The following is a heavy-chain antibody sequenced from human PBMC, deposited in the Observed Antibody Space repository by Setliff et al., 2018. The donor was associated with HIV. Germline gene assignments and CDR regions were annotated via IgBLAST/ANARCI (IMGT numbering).Heavy chain of an antibody. D-gene: IGHD2-2*01. Sequence: PSETLSLTCAVYGGSFSGHYWSWIRQPPGKGLEWIGTIYYSGTTYYNPSLKSRVTISVDTSKNQFSLRLSSVTAADTAVYYCARDKTYCNYSRCSRAGWYFDLWGRGTLVTVSS. V-gene: IGHV4-34*01. CDR3: ARDKTYCNYSRCSRAGWYFDL. CDR1: GGSFSGHY. J-gene: IGHJ2*01. CDR2: IYYSGTT.